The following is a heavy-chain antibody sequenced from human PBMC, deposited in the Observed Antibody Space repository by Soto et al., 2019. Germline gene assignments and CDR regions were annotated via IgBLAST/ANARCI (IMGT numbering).Heavy chain of an antibody. J-gene: IGHJ3*02. Sequence: ASVKVSCKASGYTFTSYDINWVRQATGQGLEWMGWMNPNSGNTGYAQKFQGRVTMTRNTSISKAYMELSSLRSEDTAVYYCARVSKPTRSDYGDLGEAFDIWGQGTMVTVSS. V-gene: IGHV1-8*01. CDR2: MNPNSGNT. CDR3: ARVSKPTRSDYGDLGEAFDI. D-gene: IGHD4-17*01. CDR1: GYTFTSYD.